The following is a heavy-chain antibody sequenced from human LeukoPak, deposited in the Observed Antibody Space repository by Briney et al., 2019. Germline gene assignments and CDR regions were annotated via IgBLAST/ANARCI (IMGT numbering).Heavy chain of an antibody. V-gene: IGHV4-59*08. CDR3: AGETATYSSSWFFPWGYFDY. Sequence: SETLSLTSTVSGGSISSYYWSWIRQPPGKGLEWIGYIYYSGSTNYNPSLKSRVTISVDTSKNQFSLKLSSVTAADTAVYYCAGETATYSSSWFFPWGYFDYWGQGTLVTVSS. J-gene: IGHJ4*02. CDR2: IYYSGST. D-gene: IGHD6-13*01. CDR1: GGSISSYY.